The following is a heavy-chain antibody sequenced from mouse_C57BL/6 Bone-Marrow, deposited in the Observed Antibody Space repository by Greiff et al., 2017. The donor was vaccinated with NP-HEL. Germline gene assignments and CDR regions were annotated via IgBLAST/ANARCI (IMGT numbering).Heavy chain of an antibody. D-gene: IGHD1-1*01. CDR3: ARWKVVGSYWYLYV. V-gene: IGHV1-64*01. Sequence: QVQLQQPGAELVKPGASVKSSCKASGYTFTSYWMHWVKQRPGQGLEWIGMIHPNSGSTNYNEKFKSKATLTVDKSSSTAYMQLSSLTSQDSAGYYCARWKVVGSYWYLYVWGTGTTVTGSS. CDR2: IHPNSGST. J-gene: IGHJ1*03. CDR1: GYTFTSYW.